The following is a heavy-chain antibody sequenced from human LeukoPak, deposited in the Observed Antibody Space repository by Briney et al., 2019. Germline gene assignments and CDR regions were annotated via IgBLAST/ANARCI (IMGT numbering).Heavy chain of an antibody. D-gene: IGHD1-14*01. CDR2: IMPLFNTA. Sequence: ASVKVSCKASGGTFSSYSITWVRQAPGQGLEWMGGIMPLFNTANYAQQFQGRVSMTRDMSTSTVYMELSSLTSEDTAVYYCASDGIEGDYYYMDVWGRGTTVTVSS. CDR3: ASDGIEGDYYYMDV. J-gene: IGHJ6*03. CDR1: GGTFSSYS. V-gene: IGHV1-69*05.